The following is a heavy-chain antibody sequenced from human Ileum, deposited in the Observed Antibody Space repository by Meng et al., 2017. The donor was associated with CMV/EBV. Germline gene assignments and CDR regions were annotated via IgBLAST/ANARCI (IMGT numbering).Heavy chain of an antibody. CDR3: APDGLEGLGLVPDY. V-gene: IGHV4-30-4*08. Sequence: SETLSLTCTVSGGSIISGDYYWSWIRQPPGKGLEWIGYIYYSGSTSYNPSLKSRVTISVDTSKNQFSLKLSYVTAADTAVYYCAPDGLEGLGLVPDYWGQGTLVTVSS. CDR1: GGSIISGDYY. CDR2: IYYSGST. D-gene: IGHD3/OR15-3a*01. J-gene: IGHJ4*02.